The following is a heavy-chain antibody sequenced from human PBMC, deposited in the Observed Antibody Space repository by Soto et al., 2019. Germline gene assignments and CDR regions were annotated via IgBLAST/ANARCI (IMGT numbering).Heavy chain of an antibody. CDR3: ARAGIAVAGAWYYYYGMDV. D-gene: IGHD6-19*01. J-gene: IGHJ6*02. Sequence: SETLSLTCTVSGGSISSYYWSWIRQPPGKGLEWIGYIYYSGSTNYNPSLKSRVTISVDTSKNQFSLKLSSVTAADTAVYYCARAGIAVAGAWYYYYGMDVWGQGTTVTVSS. CDR2: IYYSGST. CDR1: GGSISSYY. V-gene: IGHV4-59*08.